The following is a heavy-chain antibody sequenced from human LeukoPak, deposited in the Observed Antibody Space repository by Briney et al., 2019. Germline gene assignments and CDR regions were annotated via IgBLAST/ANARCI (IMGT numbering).Heavy chain of an antibody. CDR1: GYTFTSYD. D-gene: IGHD2-2*01. Sequence: ASVKVSCKASGYTFTSYDINWVRQAPGQGLAWMGWMNPNSGNTGYAQKLRDRVTMTRNTSISTAYMELSSLTSEDTAVYYCARAVRNQLLSEYWGQGTLITVSS. CDR2: MNPNSGNT. CDR3: ARAVRNQLLSEY. V-gene: IGHV1-8*01. J-gene: IGHJ4*02.